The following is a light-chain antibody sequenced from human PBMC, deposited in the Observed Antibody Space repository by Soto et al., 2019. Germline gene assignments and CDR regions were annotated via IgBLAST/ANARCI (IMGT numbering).Light chain of an antibody. V-gene: IGKV3-20*01. CDR2: GAS. J-gene: IGKJ3*01. CDR3: QHYGSSPPEFT. CDR1: QSVSSNY. Sequence: EIVLTQSPGTLSLSPGERATLSCRASQSVSSNYLAWYQQRPGQAPRLLIFGASYRAAGIPDRFSGSGCGTDFILTIIRLEPEDFAVYYCQHYGSSPPEFTFGPGTKVDSK.